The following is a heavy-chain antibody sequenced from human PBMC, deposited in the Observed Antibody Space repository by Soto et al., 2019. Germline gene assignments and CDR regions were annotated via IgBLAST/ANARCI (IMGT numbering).Heavy chain of an antibody. D-gene: IGHD3-9*01. CDR1: GFTFSSYS. J-gene: IGHJ6*03. CDR3: ARGGVYDILTGYYYYYMDV. Sequence: GGSLRLSCAASGFTFSSYSMNWVRQAPGKGLEWVSSISSSSSYIYYADSVKGRFTISRDNAKNSLYLQMNSLRAEDTAVYYCARGGVYDILTGYYYYYMDVWGKGTTVTVSS. CDR2: ISSSSSYI. V-gene: IGHV3-21*01.